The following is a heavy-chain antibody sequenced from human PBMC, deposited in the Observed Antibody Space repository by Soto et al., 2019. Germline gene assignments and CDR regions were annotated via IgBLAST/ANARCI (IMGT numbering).Heavy chain of an antibody. Sequence: QLQLQESGPGLVKPSETLSLTCTVSGGSISSSSYYWGWIRQPPGKGLEWIGSIYYSGSTYYNPSLNSLFTIAVDTSKNQFSLKLSSVTAADTAVYYCARLGFFSVGSTSDDGYWGQGTLVTVSS. CDR1: GGSISSSSYY. CDR2: IYYSGST. CDR3: ARLGFFSVGSTSDDGY. V-gene: IGHV4-39*01. D-gene: IGHD1-1*01. J-gene: IGHJ4*02.